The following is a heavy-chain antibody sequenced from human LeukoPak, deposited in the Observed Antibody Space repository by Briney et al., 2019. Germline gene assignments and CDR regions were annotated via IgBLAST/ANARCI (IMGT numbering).Heavy chain of an antibody. Sequence: GGSLRLSCAASGSTFSSYEMNWVRQAPGKGLEWVSYISSSGSTIYYVDSVKGRFTISRDNAKNSLYLQMNSLRAEDTAVYYCARDAYSSGWVDYFDYWGQGTLVTVSS. CDR1: GSTFSSYE. CDR3: ARDAYSSGWVDYFDY. D-gene: IGHD6-19*01. CDR2: ISSSGSTI. V-gene: IGHV3-48*03. J-gene: IGHJ4*02.